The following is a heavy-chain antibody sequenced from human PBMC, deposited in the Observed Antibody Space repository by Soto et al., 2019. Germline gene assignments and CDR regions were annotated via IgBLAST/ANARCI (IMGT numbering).Heavy chain of an antibody. J-gene: IGHJ3*02. CDR3: ASLGPLALEDIVVVVAATPAFDI. CDR1: GFTFSSYS. D-gene: IGHD2-15*01. CDR2: ISSSSSYI. Sequence: GGSLRLSCAASGFTFSSYSMNWVRQAPGKGLEWVSSISSSSSYIYYADSVKGRFTISRDNAKNSLYLQMNSLRAEDTAVYYCASLGPLALEDIVVVVAATPAFDIWGQGTMVTVSS. V-gene: IGHV3-21*01.